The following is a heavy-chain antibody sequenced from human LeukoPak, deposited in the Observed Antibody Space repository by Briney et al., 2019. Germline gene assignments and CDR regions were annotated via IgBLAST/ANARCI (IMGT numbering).Heavy chain of an antibody. V-gene: IGHV4-34*01. CDR1: GGSFSGYY. CDR2: INHSGST. J-gene: IGHJ6*03. CDR3: ARGFTMVRGIMRYMDV. Sequence: TSETLSLTCAVYGGSFSGYYWSWIRQPPGKGLEWIGEINHSGSTNYNPSLKSRVTISVDTSKNQFSLKLSSVTAADTAVYYCARGFTMVRGIMRYMDVWGKGTTVTISS. D-gene: IGHD3-10*01.